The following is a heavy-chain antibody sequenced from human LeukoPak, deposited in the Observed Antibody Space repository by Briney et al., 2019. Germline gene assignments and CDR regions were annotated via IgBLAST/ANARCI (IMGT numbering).Heavy chain of an antibody. V-gene: IGHV4-39*07. D-gene: IGHD6-6*01. CDR2: IYYSGST. Sequence: PSETLSLTCTVSGGSISSNSYYWGWIRQPPGTGLEWIGSIYYSGSTNYNPSLKSRVTISVDTSKNQFSLKLSSVTAADTAVYYCARDGGRRVEYSSSSSYYYYMDVWGKGTTVTVSS. CDR1: GGSISSNSYY. J-gene: IGHJ6*03. CDR3: ARDGGRRVEYSSSSSYYYYMDV.